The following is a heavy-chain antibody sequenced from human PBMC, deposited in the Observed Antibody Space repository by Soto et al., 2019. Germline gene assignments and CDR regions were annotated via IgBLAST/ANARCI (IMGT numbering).Heavy chain of an antibody. CDR2: IYYSGST. Sequence: SETLSLTCTVSGGSISSGDYYWSWIRQPPGKGLEWIGYIYYSGSTYYNPSLKSRVTISVDTSKNQFSLKLSSVTAADTAVYYCARYSGSYRPALDIWGQGTMVTVSS. D-gene: IGHD1-26*01. V-gene: IGHV4-30-4*01. CDR1: GGSISSGDYY. J-gene: IGHJ3*02. CDR3: ARYSGSYRPALDI.